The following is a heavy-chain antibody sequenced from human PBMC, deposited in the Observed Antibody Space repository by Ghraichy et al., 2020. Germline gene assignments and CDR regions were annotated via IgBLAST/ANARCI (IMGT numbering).Heavy chain of an antibody. Sequence: TLSLTCTVSGASISHYDWSWIRQPAGKGLEWIGRIYTSGNTNYSPSLKSRLTMSVDTSKNQFSLKLSSVTAADTAVYYCARVGGYPLAAFDIWGPGTLVTVSS. CDR1: GASISHYD. V-gene: IGHV4-4*07. D-gene: IGHD3-16*01. J-gene: IGHJ3*02. CDR3: ARVGGYPLAAFDI. CDR2: IYTSGNT.